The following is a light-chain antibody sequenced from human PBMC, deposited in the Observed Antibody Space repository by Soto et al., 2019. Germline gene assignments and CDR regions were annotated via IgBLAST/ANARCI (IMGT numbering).Light chain of an antibody. V-gene: IGKV1-5*01. J-gene: IGKJ4*01. CDR3: HQYNSYHT. CDR2: DAS. CDR1: QSDNSW. Sequence: DIQMTQSPSTLSAFVGDRVTITCRASQSDNSWLAWYQQRPGKAPKLLIYDASTLESGVPSRFSGSGSGTEFTLTISSLQPDDFATYYCHQYNSYHTFGGGTKVDIK.